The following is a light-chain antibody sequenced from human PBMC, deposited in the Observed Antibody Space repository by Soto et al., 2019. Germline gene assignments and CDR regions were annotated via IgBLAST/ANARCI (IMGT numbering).Light chain of an antibody. CDR3: QQYSQWPIT. CDR1: QSINND. CDR2: GIS. Sequence: IVLTQSPATLSVSPGERATLACRASQSINNDYLAWYQQKPGQAPRLLIYGISTRATGVPPRFSASGSGTDFTLTISSLQSEDFAVYYCQQYSQWPITFGQGTRLEVK. J-gene: IGKJ5*01. V-gene: IGKV3-15*01.